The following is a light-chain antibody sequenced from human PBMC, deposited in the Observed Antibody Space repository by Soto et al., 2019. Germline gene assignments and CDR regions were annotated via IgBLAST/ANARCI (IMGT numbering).Light chain of an antibody. CDR1: QSVSSN. J-gene: IGKJ4*01. V-gene: IGKV3-20*01. CDR2: GAS. Sequence: EIVMTQSPATLSVSPGERATLSCRASQSVSSNLAWYQQKPRQAPRLLIYGASTRATGIPDRCSGSGSGTDFTLTISRLEPEDFAVYYCQQYGSSPPLTFGGGTKVDIK. CDR3: QQYGSSPPLT.